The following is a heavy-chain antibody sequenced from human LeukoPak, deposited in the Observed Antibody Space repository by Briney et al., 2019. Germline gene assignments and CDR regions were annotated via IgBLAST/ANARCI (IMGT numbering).Heavy chain of an antibody. J-gene: IGHJ4*01. CDR3: AKDPKYYYDSSGYYSDYFDY. V-gene: IGHV3-23*01. CDR2: ISGSGGST. D-gene: IGHD3-22*01. Sequence: PGGSLRLSCAASGFTFSSYAMSWVRQAPGKGLEWVSAISGSGGSTYYADSVKGRFTISRDNSKNTLYLQMNSLRAEDTAVYYCAKDPKYYYDSSGYYSDYFDYWGQGTLVTVSS. CDR1: GFTFSSYA.